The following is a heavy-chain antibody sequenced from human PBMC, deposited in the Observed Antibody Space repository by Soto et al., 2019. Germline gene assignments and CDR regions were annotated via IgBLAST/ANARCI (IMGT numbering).Heavy chain of an antibody. D-gene: IGHD6-19*01. V-gene: IGHV3-74*01. J-gene: IGHJ4*02. CDR2: INSGVSTT. CDR3: ARGPSGWFGYDY. Sequence: WGSLRLSCAASGFTCSSSWMHWVRQAPGKGLVWVSRINSGVSTTNYADSVKGRFTISRDNAKNTLYLQMDSLTAEDTAVYYCARGPSGWFGYDYWGRGTLVTVSS. CDR1: GFTCSSSW.